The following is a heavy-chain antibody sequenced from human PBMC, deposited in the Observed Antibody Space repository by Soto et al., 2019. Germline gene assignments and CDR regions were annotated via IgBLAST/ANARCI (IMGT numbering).Heavy chain of an antibody. CDR1: GGSISSSSYY. Sequence: SETLSLTCTVSGGSISSSSYYWGWIRQPPGKGLEWIGRIYYSGSTYYNPSLKSRVTISVDTSRNQFSLKLSSVTAADTAVYYCARGSPYGDYGNYYYYYGMDVWGQGTTVTVSS. CDR2: IYYSGST. J-gene: IGHJ6*02. D-gene: IGHD4-17*01. V-gene: IGHV4-39*07. CDR3: ARGSPYGDYGNYYYYYGMDV.